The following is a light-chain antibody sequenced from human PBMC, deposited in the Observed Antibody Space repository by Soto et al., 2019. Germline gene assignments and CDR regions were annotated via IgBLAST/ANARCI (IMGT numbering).Light chain of an antibody. V-gene: IGLV2-8*01. CDR3: SSYADSSSVL. CDR2: EVT. CDR1: SSDVGAYNY. J-gene: IGLJ3*02. Sequence: QSALTQPPSASGSPGQSVTISCTGTSSDVGAYNYVSWYQQHPGKAPKLMIYEVTKRPSGVPDRFSGSKSVNTASLTVSGLQAEDEADYYCSSYADSSSVLFGGGTKLTVL.